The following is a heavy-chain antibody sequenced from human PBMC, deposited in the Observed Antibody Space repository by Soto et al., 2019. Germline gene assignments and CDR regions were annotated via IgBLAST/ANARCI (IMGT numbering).Heavy chain of an antibody. J-gene: IGHJ4*02. CDR3: ARDLVVTSRYYFDY. CDR2: TNSDGSST. D-gene: IGHD2-15*01. Sequence: GGSLRLSCAASGFTFSSYWMHWVRQAPGKGLVWVSRTNSDGSSTSYADSVKGRFTISRDNAKNTLYLQMNSLRAEDTAVYYCARDLVVTSRYYFDYWGQGTLVTVSS. CDR1: GFTFSSYW. V-gene: IGHV3-74*01.